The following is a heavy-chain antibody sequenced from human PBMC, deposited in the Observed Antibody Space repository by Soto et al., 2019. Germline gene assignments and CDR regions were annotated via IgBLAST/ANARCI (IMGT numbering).Heavy chain of an antibody. V-gene: IGHV3-30-3*01. CDR1: GSTFSSYA. J-gene: IGHJ6*02. D-gene: IGHD6-19*01. CDR3: ARGTVAGIYYYYGMDV. CDR2: ISYDGSNK. Sequence: QVQLVESGGGVVQPGRSLRLSCAASGSTFSSYAMHWVRQAPGKGLEWVAVISYDGSNKYYADSVKGRFTISRDNSKNTLYLQMYSLRAEDTAVYYCARGTVAGIYYYYGMDVWGQGTTVTVSS.